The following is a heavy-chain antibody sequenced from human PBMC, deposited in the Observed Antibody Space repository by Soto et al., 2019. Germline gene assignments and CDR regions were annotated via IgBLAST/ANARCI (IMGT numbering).Heavy chain of an antibody. CDR1: GFTFSSYA. CDR2: ISGSGGST. V-gene: IGHV3-23*01. CDR3: ARVKSVDNGMDV. Sequence: PGGSLRLSCAASGFTFSSYAMSWVRQAPGKGLEWVSAISGSGGSTYYADSVKGRFTISRDNSKNTLYLQMNSLRAEDTAVYYCARVKSVDNGMDVWGQGTAVTVSS. J-gene: IGHJ6*02. D-gene: IGHD2-15*01.